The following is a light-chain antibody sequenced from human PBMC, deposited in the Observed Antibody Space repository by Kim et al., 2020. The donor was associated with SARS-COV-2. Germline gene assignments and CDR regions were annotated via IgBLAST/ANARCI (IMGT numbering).Light chain of an antibody. CDR2: DVN. J-gene: IGLJ1*01. CDR3: NSYAGSSTYV. Sequence: GQSITISCTGTSSDVGTYNSVSWYQQHPGKAPKLMIYDVNKRPSGVSNRFSGSKSGNTASLTISGLQAEDEADYYCNSYAGSSTYVFGTGTKVTVL. CDR1: SSDVGTYNS. V-gene: IGLV2-14*04.